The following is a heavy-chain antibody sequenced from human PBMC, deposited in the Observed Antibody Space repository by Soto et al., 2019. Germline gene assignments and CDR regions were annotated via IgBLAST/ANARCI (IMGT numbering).Heavy chain of an antibody. CDR2: ISYSGNT. D-gene: IGHD4-17*01. CDR1: GGSISSGDYY. J-gene: IGHJ4*02. CDR3: VRASTVTTGAKFDY. V-gene: IGHV4-30-4*01. Sequence: PSETLSLTCTVSGGSISSGDYYWSWIRQPPGKGLEWIGYISYSGNTYYNPSLETRVTISVDTTKNQFSLRLTSVTAADAAVYYCVRASTVTTGAKFDYWGQGTTLTVSS.